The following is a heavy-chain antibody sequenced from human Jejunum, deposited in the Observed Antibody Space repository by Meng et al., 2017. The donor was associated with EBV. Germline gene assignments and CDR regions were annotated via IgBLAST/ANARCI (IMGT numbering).Heavy chain of an antibody. CDR2: INGDGSRT. J-gene: IGHJ4*02. CDR1: GFTFSGFW. CDR3: AKDRNYYIDY. Sequence: VRLVESGGCLIQPGGSLRLSCGASGFTFSGFWMYWVRQVPGKGLVWISRINGDGSRTTYADSVKDRFTISRDNAKNTLYLQMNSLRAEDTAVYYCAKDRNYYIDYWGQGTLVTVSS. V-gene: IGHV3-74*01.